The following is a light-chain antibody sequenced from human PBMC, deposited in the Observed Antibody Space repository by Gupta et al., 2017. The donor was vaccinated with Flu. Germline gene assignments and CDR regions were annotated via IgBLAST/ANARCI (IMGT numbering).Light chain of an antibody. CDR1: SGHSSNA. Sequence: LLLTPSPSASASLVASVKLTCTMSSGHSSNAIAWHQQQQEKGPRYLMKLNSDGSHSKGDGIPDRFSGSSSGAERYLTIASLQAEDEADYYCQTWGTGIWVFGGGTKLTVL. CDR3: QTWGTGIWV. V-gene: IGLV4-69*01. J-gene: IGLJ3*02. CDR2: LNSDGSH.